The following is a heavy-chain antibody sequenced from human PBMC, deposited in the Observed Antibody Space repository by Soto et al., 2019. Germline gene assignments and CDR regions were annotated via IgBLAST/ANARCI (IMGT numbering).Heavy chain of an antibody. Sequence: PSETLSLTCTVSGGSISSYYWSWIRQPPGKGLEWIGYIYYSGSTNYNPSLKSRVTISVDTSKNQFSLKLSSVTAADTAVYYCARKNDYGQDFDYWGQGTLVTVSS. CDR2: IYYSGST. CDR1: GGSISSYY. J-gene: IGHJ4*02. D-gene: IGHD4-17*01. CDR3: ARKNDYGQDFDY. V-gene: IGHV4-59*12.